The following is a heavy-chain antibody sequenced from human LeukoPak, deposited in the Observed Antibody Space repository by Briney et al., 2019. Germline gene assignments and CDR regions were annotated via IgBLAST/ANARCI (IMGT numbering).Heavy chain of an antibody. CDR3: ARGPFGVVTY. CDR1: GGSISSSSYY. J-gene: IGHJ4*02. V-gene: IGHV4-39*07. CDR2: TYYSGST. D-gene: IGHD3-3*01. Sequence: SETLSLTCTVSGGSISSSSYYWGWIRQPPGKGLEWIGSTYYSGSTYYNPSLKSRVTISVDTSKNQFSLKLSSVTAADTAVYYCARGPFGVVTYWGQGTLVTVSS.